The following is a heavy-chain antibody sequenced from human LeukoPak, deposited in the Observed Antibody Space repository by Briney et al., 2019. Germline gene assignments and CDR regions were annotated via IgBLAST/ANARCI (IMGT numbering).Heavy chain of an antibody. CDR3: ARHRIVARDAFDI. D-gene: IGHD3-22*01. CDR2: IYYNGNT. Sequence: SETLSLTCTVSGGSINNYYWSWIRQPPGKGLEWIGFIYYNGNTHYNPSLKSRVSLPVDTSKNQFSLKLSSVTAADTAVYYCARHRIVARDAFDIWGQGTTVTVSS. V-gene: IGHV4-59*08. J-gene: IGHJ3*02. CDR1: GGSINNYY.